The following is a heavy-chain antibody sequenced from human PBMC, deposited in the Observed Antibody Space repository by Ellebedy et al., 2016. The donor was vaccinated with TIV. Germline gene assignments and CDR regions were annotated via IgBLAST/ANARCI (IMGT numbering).Heavy chain of an antibody. CDR3: ATSAAINAFDI. CDR2: LYYSGST. CDR1: GGSVIRSGYY. Sequence: SETLSLTXSVSGGSVIRSGYYCTWIRQPPGKGLEWIESLYYSGSTWYNPSLKSRVTISVDTSKNHFSLRLRSVTAADAAVYYCATSAAINAFDIWGQGTMVTVSS. V-gene: IGHV4-39*02. D-gene: IGHD5-24*01. J-gene: IGHJ3*02.